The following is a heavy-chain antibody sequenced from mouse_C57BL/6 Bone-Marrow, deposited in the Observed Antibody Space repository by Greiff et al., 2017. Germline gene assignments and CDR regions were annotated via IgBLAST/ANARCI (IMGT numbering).Heavy chain of an antibody. Sequence: QVQLQQSGAELAKPGASVKLSCKASGYTFTSYWMHWVKQRPGQGLEWIGYINPSSGYTKYNQKFKDKATLTADKSSSTAYMQLSSLTYEDSAVYCCARDNYVSSYAMDCWGQGTSVTVSS. CDR1: GYTFTSYW. J-gene: IGHJ4*01. CDR2: INPSSGYT. D-gene: IGHD1-1*01. CDR3: ARDNYVSSYAMDC. V-gene: IGHV1-7*01.